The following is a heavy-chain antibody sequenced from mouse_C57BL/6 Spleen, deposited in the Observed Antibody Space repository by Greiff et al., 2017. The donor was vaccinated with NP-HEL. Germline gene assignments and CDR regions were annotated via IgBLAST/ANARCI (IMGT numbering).Heavy chain of an antibody. CDR2: ISYSGST. CDR1: GYSITSGYD. Sequence: VQLQQSGPGMVKPSQSLSLTCTVTGYSITSGYDWHWIRHFPGNKLEWMGYISYSGSTNYNPSLKSRISITHDTSKNHFFLKLNSVTTEDTATYYCARFGDFYAMDYWGQGTSVIVSS. CDR3: ARFGDFYAMDY. V-gene: IGHV3-1*01. J-gene: IGHJ4*01.